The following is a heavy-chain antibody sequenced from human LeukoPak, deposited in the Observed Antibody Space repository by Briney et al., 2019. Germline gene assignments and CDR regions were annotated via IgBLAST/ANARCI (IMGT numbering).Heavy chain of an antibody. Sequence: SETLSLTCTVSGGSISSYYWSWIRQPPGKGLEWIGYIYYSGSTNYDPSLKSRVTISVDTSKNQFSLKLSSVTAADTAIYYCVKHAADSSGGGWFEPWGQGTQVTVSS. D-gene: IGHD3-22*01. CDR3: VKHAADSSGGGWFEP. CDR2: IYYSGST. V-gene: IGHV4-59*08. J-gene: IGHJ5*02. CDR1: GGSISSYY.